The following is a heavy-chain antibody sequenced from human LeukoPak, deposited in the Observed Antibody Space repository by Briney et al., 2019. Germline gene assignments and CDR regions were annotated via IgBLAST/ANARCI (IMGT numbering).Heavy chain of an antibody. D-gene: IGHD3-16*01. Sequence: SETLSLTCTVSGGSFSGYYWSWIRQPPGKGLEYIGYIYYSGTTNYSPSLQSRVTISVDASKNQFSLKLSSVTAADTAVYYCAREGAVPGIDPWGQGTLVTVSS. CDR2: IYYSGTT. CDR1: GGSFSGYY. V-gene: IGHV4-59*12. J-gene: IGHJ5*02. CDR3: AREGAVPGIDP.